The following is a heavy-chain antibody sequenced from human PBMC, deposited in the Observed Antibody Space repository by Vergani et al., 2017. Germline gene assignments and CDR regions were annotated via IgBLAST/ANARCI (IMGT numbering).Heavy chain of an antibody. CDR2: IYTSGST. CDR3: ARDVRCSSTSCLRGYYYYYMDV. J-gene: IGHJ6*03. D-gene: IGHD2-2*01. Sequence: QVQLQESGPGLVKPSETLSLTCTVSGGSISSYYWSWIRQPAGKGLEWTGRIYTSGSTNYNPSLKSRVTMSVDTSKNQFSLKLSSVTATDTAVYYCARDVRCSSTSCLRGYYYYYMDVWGKGTTVTVSS. CDR1: GGSISSYY. V-gene: IGHV4-4*07.